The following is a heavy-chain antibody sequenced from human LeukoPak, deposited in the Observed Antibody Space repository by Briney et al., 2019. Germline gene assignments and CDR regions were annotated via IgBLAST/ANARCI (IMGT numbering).Heavy chain of an antibody. V-gene: IGHV4-38-2*02. CDR1: GYSISSGYY. CDR2: IYYNGRT. Sequence: SETLSLTCTVAGYSISSGYYWGWLRPSPGKGLEWIGYIYYNGRTKYNPSLTSRVTVSVDTSKNQFSLKMSSVTAADTAVYYCARHELSSNWYPAFLDYWGQGTLVTVSS. J-gene: IGHJ4*02. D-gene: IGHD3-10*01. CDR3: ARHELSSNWYPAFLDY.